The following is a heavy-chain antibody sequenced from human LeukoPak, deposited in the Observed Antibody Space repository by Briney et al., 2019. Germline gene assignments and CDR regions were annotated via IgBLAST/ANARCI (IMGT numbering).Heavy chain of an antibody. Sequence: PSETLSLTCTVSGGSISSYYWSWIRQPPGKGLEWIGYIYYSGSTNYNPSLKSRVTISVDTSKNQFSLKLSSVTAADTAVYYCARERWPGETTGAFDIWGQGTMVTVSS. CDR3: ARERWPGETTGAFDI. D-gene: IGHD4-11*01. V-gene: IGHV4-59*01. J-gene: IGHJ3*02. CDR2: IYYSGST. CDR1: GGSISSYY.